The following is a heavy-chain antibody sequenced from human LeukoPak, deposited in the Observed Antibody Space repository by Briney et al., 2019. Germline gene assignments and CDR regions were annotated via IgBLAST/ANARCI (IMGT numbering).Heavy chain of an antibody. V-gene: IGHV3-30*02. J-gene: IGHJ4*02. CDR1: GFTFSSYG. Sequence: PGGSLRLSCAASGFTFSSYGMHWVRQAPGKGLEWAAFIPYDGSNKYYADSVKGRFTISRNNSKNTLYLQMNSLRAEDTAVYYCAKGGIAAASIDYWGQGTLVTVSS. D-gene: IGHD6-13*01. CDR3: AKGGIAAASIDY. CDR2: IPYDGSNK.